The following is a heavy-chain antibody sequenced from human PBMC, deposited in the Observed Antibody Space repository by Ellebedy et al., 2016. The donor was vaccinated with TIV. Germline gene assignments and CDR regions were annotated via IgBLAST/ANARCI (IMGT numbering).Heavy chain of an antibody. CDR1: GGSVSSGSYY. J-gene: IGHJ4*02. CDR3: ARVRRGAAIRD. V-gene: IGHV4-61*01. D-gene: IGHD2-2*02. CDR2: IYYSGST. Sequence: SETLSLTXTVSGGSVSSGSYYWSWIRQPPGKGLEWIGYIYYSGSTNYNPSLKSRVTISVDTSKNQFSLKLSSVTAADTAVYYCARVRRGAAIRDWGQGTLVTVSS.